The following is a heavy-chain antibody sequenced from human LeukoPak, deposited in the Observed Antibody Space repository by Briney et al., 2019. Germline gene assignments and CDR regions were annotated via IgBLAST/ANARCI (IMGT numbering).Heavy chain of an antibody. V-gene: IGHV4-39*01. J-gene: IGHJ5*02. Sequence: KASETLSLTCTVSGGSISSSSYYWGWIRQPPGKGLEWIGSIYYSGSTYYNPSLKSRVTISVDTSKNQFSLKLSSVTAADTAVYYCARLAAAPNWFDPWGQGTLVTVSS. CDR2: IYYSGST. CDR1: GGSISSSSYY. CDR3: ARLAAAPNWFDP. D-gene: IGHD2-15*01.